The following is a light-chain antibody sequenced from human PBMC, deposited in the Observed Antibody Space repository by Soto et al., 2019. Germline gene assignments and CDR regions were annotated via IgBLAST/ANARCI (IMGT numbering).Light chain of an antibody. Sequence: DIPMTQSPSTLSASVGDRVTITCRASQSISHWLAWYQQKPGKAPKVLIYKASSLESGVPSRFSGSGSGTRFTLTISSLQPEDFATYVCQQYYTYPYTFGRGTKLEIK. V-gene: IGKV1-5*03. CDR1: QSISHW. J-gene: IGKJ2*01. CDR3: QQYYTYPYT. CDR2: KAS.